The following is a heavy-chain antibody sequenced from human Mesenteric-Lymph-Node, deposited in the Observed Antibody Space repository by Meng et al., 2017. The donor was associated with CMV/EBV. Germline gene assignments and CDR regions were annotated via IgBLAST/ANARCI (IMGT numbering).Heavy chain of an antibody. CDR2: ISSSSSYI. Sequence: GESLKISCAPSGFTFSSYAMNWVRQAPGKGLEWVSSISSSSSYIYYADSVKGRFTISRDNAKNTLYLQMNSLRAEDTAVYYCARASRADCTGNTCYSWFDPWGQGTLVTVSS. CDR1: GFTFSSYA. J-gene: IGHJ5*02. V-gene: IGHV3-21*01. D-gene: IGHD2-8*02. CDR3: ARASRADCTGNTCYSWFDP.